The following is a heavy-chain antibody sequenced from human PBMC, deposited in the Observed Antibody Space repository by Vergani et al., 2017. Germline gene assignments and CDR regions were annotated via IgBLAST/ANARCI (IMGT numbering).Heavy chain of an antibody. CDR2: INTNTGNP. V-gene: IGHV7-4-1*02. CDR1: GGTFSSYA. CDR3: ARDGAPMIVVVITDSMDV. Sequence: QVQLVQSGAEVKKPGSSVKVSCKASGGTFSSYAISWVRQAPGQGLEWMGWINTNTGNPTYAQGFTGRFVFSLDTSVSTAYLQISSLKAEDTAVYYCARDGAPMIVVVITDSMDVWGQ. J-gene: IGHJ6*02. D-gene: IGHD3-22*01.